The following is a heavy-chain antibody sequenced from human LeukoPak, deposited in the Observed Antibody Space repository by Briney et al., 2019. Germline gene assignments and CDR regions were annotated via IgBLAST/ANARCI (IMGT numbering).Heavy chain of an antibody. D-gene: IGHD3-10*02. CDR1: GFTFDDYT. J-gene: IGHJ6*04. CDR2: ISWDGGTT. CDR3: AELGITMIGGV. V-gene: IGHV3-43*01. Sequence: GGSLRLSCAASGFTFDDYTIHWVRQAPGKGLEWVSLISWDGGTTYYADSVKGRFTISRDNSKNSLYLQMNSLRAEDTAVYYCAELGITMIGGVWGKGTTVTISS.